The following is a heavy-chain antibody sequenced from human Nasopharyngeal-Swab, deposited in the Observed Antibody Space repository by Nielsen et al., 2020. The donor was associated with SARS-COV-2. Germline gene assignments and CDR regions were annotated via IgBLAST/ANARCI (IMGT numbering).Heavy chain of an antibody. CDR2: IYPGDSDT. CDR3: ARVLGYCSSTSCYKSSGYFDY. D-gene: IGHD2-2*02. CDR1: GYSFTSYW. V-gene: IGHV5-51*01. Sequence: GESLKISCKGSGYSFTSYWIGWVRQMPGKGLEWMGIIYPGDSDTRYSPSFQGQVTISADKSIGTAYLQWSSLKASDTAMYYCARVLGYCSSTSCYKSSGYFDYWGQGTLVTVSS. J-gene: IGHJ4*02.